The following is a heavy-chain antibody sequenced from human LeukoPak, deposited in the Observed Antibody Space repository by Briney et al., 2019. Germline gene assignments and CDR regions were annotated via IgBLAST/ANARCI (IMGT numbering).Heavy chain of an antibody. Sequence: HGESLKISCKGSGYSSTTYWISWVRQMSGKGLEWMATIDPSDSYTKYSPTFQGHVTISADKSISTAYLQWSSLKASDTAVYYCARSLFDYDILTGHDYWGQGTLVTVSS. J-gene: IGHJ4*02. V-gene: IGHV5-10-1*01. CDR3: ARSLFDYDILTGHDY. CDR1: GYSSTTYW. D-gene: IGHD3-9*01. CDR2: IDPSDSYT.